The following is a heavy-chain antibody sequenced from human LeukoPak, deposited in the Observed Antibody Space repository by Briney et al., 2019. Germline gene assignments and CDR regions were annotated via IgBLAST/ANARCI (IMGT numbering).Heavy chain of an antibody. D-gene: IGHD2-15*01. CDR3: AKDEYCSGGSCYPEYFQH. Sequence: PGGSLTLSCAASGFTFSSYAMSWFRQAPGKRLEWGSAISDSGGSTYYAESVKGRFTISRDNSKNTLYLQMTSLRAEDTAVYYCAKDEYCSGGSCYPEYFQHWGQGTMVTVSS. J-gene: IGHJ1*01. V-gene: IGHV3-23*01. CDR1: GFTFSSYA. CDR2: ISDSGGST.